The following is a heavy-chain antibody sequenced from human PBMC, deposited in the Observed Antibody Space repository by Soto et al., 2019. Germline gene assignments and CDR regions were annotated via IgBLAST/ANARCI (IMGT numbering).Heavy chain of an antibody. CDR1: SDSISRSHW. V-gene: IGHV4-4*02. J-gene: IGHJ6*03. CDR3: ARGSSVTHYYYYHMDV. Sequence: SETLSLTCAVSSDSISRSHWLTWVRQSPGKGLEWLGDIYYSGSVYYNPSLRGRISISMDKSNNQFSLNLSSVTAADTAVYYCARGSSVTHYYYYHMDVWGKGTPVTVSS. CDR2: IYYSGSV. D-gene: IGHD6-6*01.